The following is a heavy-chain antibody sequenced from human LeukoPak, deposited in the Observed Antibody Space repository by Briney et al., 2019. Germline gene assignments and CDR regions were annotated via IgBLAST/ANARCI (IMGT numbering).Heavy chain of an antibody. CDR2: IDARSGIT. V-gene: IGHV3-48*01. J-gene: IGHJ3*02. CDR3: ARTYDFGRGPPGDAFDN. CDR1: GFTFAIFG. D-gene: IGHD3-3*01. Sequence: GGSLRLSCAASGFTFAIFGLNWVRQAPGKGPEWVSYIDARSGITYYADSVQGRFTISRDDARESVFLQMDGLRVDDTAVYYCARTYDFGRGPPGDAFDNWGPGTWVIVSA.